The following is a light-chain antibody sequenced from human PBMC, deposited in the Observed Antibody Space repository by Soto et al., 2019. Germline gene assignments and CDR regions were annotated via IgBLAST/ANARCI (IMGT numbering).Light chain of an antibody. CDR3: QQNGNSLFT. V-gene: IGKV3-20*01. CDR2: GAS. Sequence: EIVLTQSPGTLSLSPGERASISCRASQTVISSYLAWYQHKPAQAPRLLIYGASSRATGIPDRFSGSGSGTDFTLTISRLEPEVFAVYYCQQNGNSLFTFGPGTKVEIK. J-gene: IGKJ3*01. CDR1: QTVISSY.